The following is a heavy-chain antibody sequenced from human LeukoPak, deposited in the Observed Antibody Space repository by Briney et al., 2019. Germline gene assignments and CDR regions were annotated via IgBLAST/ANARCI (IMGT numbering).Heavy chain of an antibody. CDR3: ARKGTDTSASRFDY. V-gene: IGHV3-48*03. Sequence: GGSLRLSCAGSGFTFTSYEMNWVRQAPGKGLEWVSYISSSGTTIYSADSVKGRFTISRDNAKYSLYLQMNSLRAEDTAVYYCARKGTDTSASRFDYWGQGTLVTVSS. CDR1: GFTFTSYE. D-gene: IGHD3/OR15-3a*01. J-gene: IGHJ4*02. CDR2: ISSSGTTI.